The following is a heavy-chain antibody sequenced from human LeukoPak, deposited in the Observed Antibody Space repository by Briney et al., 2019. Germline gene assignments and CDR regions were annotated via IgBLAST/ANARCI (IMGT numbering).Heavy chain of an antibody. Sequence: ASVKVSCKASGYTFNSYGISWVRQAPGQGLEWMGWISAYNGHTNYAQKFQGRVTMTTDTSTSTAYMDLRSLRSDDTAVYYCARWTPIAVAGTPGEFWFDPWGQGTLVTVSS. CDR3: ARWTPIAVAGTPGEFWFDP. V-gene: IGHV1-18*01. CDR2: ISAYNGHT. D-gene: IGHD6-19*01. CDR1: GYTFNSYG. J-gene: IGHJ5*02.